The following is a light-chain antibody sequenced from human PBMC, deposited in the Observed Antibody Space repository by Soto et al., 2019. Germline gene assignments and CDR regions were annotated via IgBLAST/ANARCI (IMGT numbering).Light chain of an antibody. Sequence: DIQMTQSPSTLYESVGDRVTITCRASQSISSWLAWYQQKPGKAPKLLIYKASSLESRVPSRFSGSGAGTEFTLTISSLQPDDFATYYCQQYNSYSWTFGQGTKVEIK. J-gene: IGKJ1*01. CDR1: QSISSW. CDR2: KAS. CDR3: QQYNSYSWT. V-gene: IGKV1-5*03.